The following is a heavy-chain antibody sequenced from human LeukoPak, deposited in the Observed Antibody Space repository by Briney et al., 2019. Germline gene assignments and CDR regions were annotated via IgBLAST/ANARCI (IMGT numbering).Heavy chain of an antibody. V-gene: IGHV1-46*01. D-gene: IGHD2-21*01. Sequence: ASVKVSCKAFGYTFTSYYMHWVRQATGQGPEWMGLINPNGGKTSYAQKFQGRVTLTRNMSMSTDYLELTSLRSEDTAVYYCAKHDAVRGEEWWFSPWGQGPLVRVSS. CDR2: INPNGGKT. CDR1: GYTFTSYY. CDR3: AKHDAVRGEEWWFSP. J-gene: IGHJ5*02.